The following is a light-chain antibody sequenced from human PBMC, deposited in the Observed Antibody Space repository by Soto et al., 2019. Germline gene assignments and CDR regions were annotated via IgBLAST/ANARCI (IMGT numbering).Light chain of an antibody. V-gene: IGKV3-20*01. CDR3: QQYDGSPPRT. CDR1: QSVSSSY. CDR2: GAS. Sequence: EIVLTQSPGTLSLSPGERATLSCRASQSVSSSYLAWYQQKPGQAPRLLIYGASSRATGIPDRFSGSGSGTDFTLTISRLEPEDFAVYYCQQYDGSPPRTFGQGTKVEIK. J-gene: IGKJ1*01.